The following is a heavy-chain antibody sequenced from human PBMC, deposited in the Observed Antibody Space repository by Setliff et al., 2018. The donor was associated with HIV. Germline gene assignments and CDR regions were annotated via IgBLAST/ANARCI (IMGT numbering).Heavy chain of an antibody. Sequence: GASVKVSCKASGGTFSSSAISWVRQAPGQGLEWMGGIIPIFDTANYAQKFQGRVTITADESTSTAYMELSSLRSEDTAIYYRARDPYGYCTTTTCYVPGYWGQGTLVTVSS. J-gene: IGHJ4*02. CDR3: ARDPYGYCTTTTCYVPGY. CDR1: GGTFSSSA. V-gene: IGHV1-69*13. D-gene: IGHD2-2*03. CDR2: IIPIFDTA.